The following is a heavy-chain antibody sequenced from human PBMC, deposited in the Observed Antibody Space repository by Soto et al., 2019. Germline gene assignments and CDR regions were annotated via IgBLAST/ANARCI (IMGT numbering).Heavy chain of an antibody. Sequence: EVQLVESGGGLVQPGGSLSLSCAASGFTFSSYWLHWVRQAPGKGLVWVSRINSDGSSTSYADSVKGRFTISRDNAKNTLYLQMNSLRAEDTAVYYCARATDTAMVTGVDYWGQGTLVTVSS. CDR2: INSDGSST. V-gene: IGHV3-74*01. CDR1: GFTFSSYW. J-gene: IGHJ4*02. CDR3: ARATDTAMVTGVDY. D-gene: IGHD5-18*01.